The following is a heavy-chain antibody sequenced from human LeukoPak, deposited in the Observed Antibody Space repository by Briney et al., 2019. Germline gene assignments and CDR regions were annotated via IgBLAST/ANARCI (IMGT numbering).Heavy chain of an antibody. Sequence: ASVKVSCKASGYTFISYDINWVRQATGQGLEWMGWMNPYSGNTGYAQTFQGRVTMTRNTSISTAYMELSSLRSEDTAVYYCARSGSGSHQLYYYYGMDVWGQGTTVTVSS. CDR2: MNPYSGNT. D-gene: IGHD3-10*01. J-gene: IGHJ6*02. CDR3: ARSGSGSHQLYYYYGMDV. CDR1: GYTFISYD. V-gene: IGHV1-8*01.